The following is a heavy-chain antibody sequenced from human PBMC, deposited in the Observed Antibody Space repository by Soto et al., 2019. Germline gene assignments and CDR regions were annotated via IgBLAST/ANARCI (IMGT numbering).Heavy chain of an antibody. CDR1: GFTFSSYA. Sequence: PGGSLRLSCAASGFTFSSYAMIWVRQAPGKGLEWVSAISGSGGSTYYADSVKGRFTISRDNSKNTLYLQMNSLRAEDTAVYYCAKDVYYYDSSGYANDAFDIWGQGTMVTVSS. D-gene: IGHD3-22*01. CDR3: AKDVYYYDSSGYANDAFDI. V-gene: IGHV3-23*01. J-gene: IGHJ3*02. CDR2: ISGSGGST.